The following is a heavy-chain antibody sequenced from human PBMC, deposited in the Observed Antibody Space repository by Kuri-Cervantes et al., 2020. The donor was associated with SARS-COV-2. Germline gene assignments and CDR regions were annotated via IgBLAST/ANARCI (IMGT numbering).Heavy chain of an antibody. V-gene: IGHV3-7*03. CDR3: ARFVIGRAISTAGPGFFDY. Sequence: GESLKISCAGSGFSFSKYDMNWVRQAPGKGLEWVANIKEDGSERYYVDSVKGRFTISRDNAKNSLYLQMNNLRAEDTAVYYCARFVIGRAISTAGPGFFDYWGQGTLVTVSS. CDR1: GFSFSKYD. D-gene: IGHD6-13*01. CDR2: IKEDGSER. J-gene: IGHJ4*02.